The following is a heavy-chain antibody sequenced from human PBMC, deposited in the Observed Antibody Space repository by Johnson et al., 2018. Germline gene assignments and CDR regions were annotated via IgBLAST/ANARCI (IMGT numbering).Heavy chain of an antibody. V-gene: IGHV1-8*01. CDR1: GYTFTSYD. CDR2: MNPNSGNT. J-gene: IGHJ6*02. D-gene: IGHD1-26*01. Sequence: QVQLVQSGAEVKKPGASVKVSCKASGYTFTSYDINWVRQATGQGLEWMGWMNPNSGNTGYAQKFQGRVTMTRNTSISTAYMELNSLRAEDTAVYYCARDGATPNYYGMDVWGQGTTVTVSS. CDR3: ARDGATPNYYGMDV.